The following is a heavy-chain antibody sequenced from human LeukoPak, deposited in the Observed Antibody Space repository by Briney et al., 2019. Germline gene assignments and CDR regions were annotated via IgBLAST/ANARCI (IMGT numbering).Heavy chain of an antibody. CDR1: GFTFSSQG. CDR3: AKRSWVEGYGSGSPIDY. CDR2: IRYDGSNK. J-gene: IGHJ4*02. V-gene: IGHV3-30*02. Sequence: GGSLRLSCVASGFTFSSQGMHWVRQAPGKGLEWVAFIRYDGSNKYYADSVKGRFTISRDNSKNTLYLQMNSLRAEDTAVYHCAKRSWVEGYGSGSPIDYWGQGTLVTVSS. D-gene: IGHD3-10*01.